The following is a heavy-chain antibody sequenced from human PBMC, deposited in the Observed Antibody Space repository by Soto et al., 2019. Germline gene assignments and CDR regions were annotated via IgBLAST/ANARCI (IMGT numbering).Heavy chain of an antibody. D-gene: IGHD5-12*01. J-gene: IGHJ5*02. CDR1: GGSISSGGYY. V-gene: IGHV4-31*03. CDR3: ARDFGGYDWFDP. Sequence: QVQLQESGPGLVKPSQTLSLTCTVSGGSISSGGYYWSWIRQHPGKGLGWIGYIYYSGSTYYNPSLERRVTISVDTSKNQFSLKLSSVTAADTAVYYCARDFGGYDWFDPWGQGTLVTVSS. CDR2: IYYSGST.